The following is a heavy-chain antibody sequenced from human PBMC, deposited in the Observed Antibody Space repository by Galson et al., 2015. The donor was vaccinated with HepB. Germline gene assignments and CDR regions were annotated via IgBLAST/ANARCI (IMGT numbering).Heavy chain of an antibody. CDR2: ISAYNGNT. CDR1: GYTFTSYG. J-gene: IGHJ6*03. CDR3: ARGPITIFGVVTPGYYYMDV. D-gene: IGHD3-3*01. V-gene: IGHV1-18*01. Sequence: SVKVSCKASGYTFTSYGISWVRQAPGQGLEWMGWISAYNGNTNYAQKLQGRVTMTTDTSTSTAYMGLRSLRSDDTAVYYCARGPITIFGVVTPGYYYMDVWGKGTTVTVSS.